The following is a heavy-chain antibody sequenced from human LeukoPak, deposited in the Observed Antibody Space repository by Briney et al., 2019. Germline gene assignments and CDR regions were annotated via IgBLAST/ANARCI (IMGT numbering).Heavy chain of an antibody. V-gene: IGHV3-7*01. Sequence: GGSLRLSCAASRFTFSNFWMSWVRQAAGKGLEWVANIKPDGSEKYYVDSVKGRFTVSRDNAKNSLYLQMNSLRAEDTAVYYCARDSYYYDDRGSHYYGIDVWGHGTTVTVSS. CDR1: RFTFSNFW. D-gene: IGHD3-22*01. CDR2: IKPDGSEK. J-gene: IGHJ6*02. CDR3: ARDSYYYDDRGSHYYGIDV.